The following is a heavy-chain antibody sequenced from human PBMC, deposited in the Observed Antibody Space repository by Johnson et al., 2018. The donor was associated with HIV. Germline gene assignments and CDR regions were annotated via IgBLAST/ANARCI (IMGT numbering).Heavy chain of an antibody. J-gene: IGHJ3*02. V-gene: IGHV3-30*02. CDR1: RFTFSSYW. CDR2: IRYDGSNK. Sequence: QVQLVESGGVVVQPGGSLRLSCAASRFTFSSYWMHWVRQAPGKGLEWVAFIRYDGSNKYYADSVKGRFTISRDNSKNTLYLQMNSLRAEDTAVYYCAKDPTGFDAFDIWGQGTMVTVSS. CDR3: AKDPTGFDAFDI.